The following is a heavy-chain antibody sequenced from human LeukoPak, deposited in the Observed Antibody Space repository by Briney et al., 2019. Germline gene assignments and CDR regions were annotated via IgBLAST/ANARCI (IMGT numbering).Heavy chain of an antibody. CDR1: GFTFGDYA. V-gene: IGHV3-49*04. J-gene: IGHJ4*02. CDR2: IRSKAYGGTT. Sequence: GGSLRLSCTASGFTFGDYAMSWVRQAPGKGLEWVGFIRSKAYGGTTEYAASVKGRFTISRDDSKSIAYLQMNSLKTEDTAVYYCTRDRRVRLRPLSEAHDYWGQGTLVTVSS. D-gene: IGHD3-16*01. CDR3: TRDRRVRLRPLSEAHDY.